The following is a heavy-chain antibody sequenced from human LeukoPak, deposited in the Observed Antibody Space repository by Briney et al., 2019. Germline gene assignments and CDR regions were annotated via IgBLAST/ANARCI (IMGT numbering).Heavy chain of an antibody. CDR3: ARDPQVTAIDY. J-gene: IGHJ4*02. Sequence: PSETLSLTCAVYGGSFSGYYWSWIRQPPGKGLEWIGEINHSGSTNYNPSLKSRVTISVDTSKNQFSLKPSSVTAADTAVYYCARDPQVTAIDYWGQGTLVTVSS. CDR2: INHSGST. D-gene: IGHD2-21*02. CDR1: GGSFSGYY. V-gene: IGHV4-34*01.